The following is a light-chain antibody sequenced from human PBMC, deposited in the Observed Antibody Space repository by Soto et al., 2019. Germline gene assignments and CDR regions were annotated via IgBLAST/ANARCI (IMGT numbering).Light chain of an antibody. CDR2: GAS. CDR1: QSVTSN. V-gene: IGKV3-15*01. Sequence: EIVMTQSPATLSVSPGERATLSCRASQSVTSNLAWYQQKPGQAPRLLIYGASTRATGIPARFSGSGSGTDFTRTISSLQSEDFAVYYCQQYNNWPPNFGQGTRLEIK. CDR3: QQYNNWPPN. J-gene: IGKJ5*01.